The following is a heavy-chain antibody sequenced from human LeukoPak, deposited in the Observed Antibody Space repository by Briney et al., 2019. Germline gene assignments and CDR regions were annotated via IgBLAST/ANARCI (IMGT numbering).Heavy chain of an antibody. J-gene: IGHJ5*02. V-gene: IGHV1-46*01. CDR2: INPSGGST. CDR1: GGTFSSYA. CDR3: ARDGRYCSGGNCYPGNWFDP. Sequence: SVKVSCKASGGTFSSYAISWVRQAPGQGLEWMGIINPSGGSTNYAQKLQGRVTMTRDTSTSTVYMELSSLRSEDTAVYYCARDGRYCSGGNCYPGNWFDPWGQGTLVTVSS. D-gene: IGHD2-15*01.